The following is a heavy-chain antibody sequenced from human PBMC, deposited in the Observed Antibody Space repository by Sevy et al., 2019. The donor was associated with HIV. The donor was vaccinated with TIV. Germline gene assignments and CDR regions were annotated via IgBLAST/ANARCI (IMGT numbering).Heavy chain of an antibody. Sequence: GGSLRLSCAASGFTFSNHGMHWVRQAPGKGLEWVAFIRYDGSNEYYAESVKGRFTISRDNSKNTLYLQMNSLRPEDTAVYYRARDRKVLLVVYAIPFDVFDIWGQGTMVTVSS. CDR2: IRYDGSNE. CDR3: ARDRKVLLVVYAIPFDVFDI. CDR1: GFTFSNHG. D-gene: IGHD2-8*02. V-gene: IGHV3-30*02. J-gene: IGHJ3*02.